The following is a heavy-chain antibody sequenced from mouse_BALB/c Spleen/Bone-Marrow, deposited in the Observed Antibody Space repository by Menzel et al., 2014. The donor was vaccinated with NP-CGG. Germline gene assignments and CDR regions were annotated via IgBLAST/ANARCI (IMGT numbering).Heavy chain of an antibody. V-gene: IGHV7-3*02. Sequence: DVQLQESGGGLVQPGGSLRLSCATSGFTFTDYYMSWVRQPPGKALEWLGFIRNKANGYTTEYSVSVKGRFTISRDNSQSILYLQMNTLRAEDSATYYCARDNYYGSNYIWHFDVWGAGTTVTVSS. CDR3: ARDNYYGSNYIWHFDV. J-gene: IGHJ1*01. D-gene: IGHD1-1*01. CDR1: GFTFTDYY. CDR2: IRNKANGYTT.